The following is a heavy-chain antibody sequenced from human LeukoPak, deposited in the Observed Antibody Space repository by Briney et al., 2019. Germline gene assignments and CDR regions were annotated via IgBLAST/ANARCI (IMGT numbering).Heavy chain of an antibody. J-gene: IGHJ4*02. V-gene: IGHV3-7*01. Sequence: GGSLRLSCAASGFTFRNFWMSWVRQAPGKGLEWVANMNEEASRIYYLDSVKGRFTISRDNAKNSLFLQMNSLRAEDTAVYYCASGASSAWYYFDYWGQGTLVTVSS. CDR1: GFTFRNFW. CDR3: ASGASSAWYYFDY. D-gene: IGHD6-19*01. CDR2: MNEEASRI.